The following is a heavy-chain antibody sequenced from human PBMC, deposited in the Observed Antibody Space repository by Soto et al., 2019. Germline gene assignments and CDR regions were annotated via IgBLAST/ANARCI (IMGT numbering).Heavy chain of an antibody. V-gene: IGHV3-21*01. CDR3: ASGLNGSGWTGDC. CDR1: GFSFSTSR. Sequence: EVQLVESGGGLVKPGGSLRLSCAASGFSFSTSRMNWVRQAPGKGPEWVSYISSSSGYISYADSVKGRFTISRDNAKNSLYLQMNSLRVEDTAVYYCASGLNGSGWTGDCWGQGNLVTVSS. CDR2: ISSSSGYI. J-gene: IGHJ4*02. D-gene: IGHD6-19*01.